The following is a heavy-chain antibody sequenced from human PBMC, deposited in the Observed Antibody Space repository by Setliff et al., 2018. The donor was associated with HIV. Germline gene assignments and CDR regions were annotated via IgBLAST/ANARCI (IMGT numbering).Heavy chain of an antibody. J-gene: IGHJ3*02. D-gene: IGHD2-2*01. V-gene: IGHV3-74*01. CDR1: GFTFNNYW. CDR2: ISPVGRST. CDR3: ALVGGISVPPDGFDI. Sequence: GGSLRLSCAASGFTFNNYWMNWVRQVPGKGLVWVARISPVGRSTTHADAVKGRFTISRDNASNTLYLHMNSLRAEDPSVYHCALVGGISVPPDGFDIWGQGTMVTVSS.